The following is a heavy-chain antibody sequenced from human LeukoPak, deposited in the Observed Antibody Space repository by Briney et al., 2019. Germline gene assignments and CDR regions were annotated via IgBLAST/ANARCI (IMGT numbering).Heavy chain of an antibody. V-gene: IGHV1-69*13. CDR2: IIPIFGTA. J-gene: IGHJ4*02. CDR3: ARDRSLAAGNFDY. Sequence: SVKVSCKASGGTFSSYAISWVRQAPGQGLEWMGGIIPIFGTANYAQKLQGRVTITADESTSTAYMELSSLRSEDTAVYYCARDRSLAAGNFDYWGQGTLVTVSS. D-gene: IGHD6-13*01. CDR1: GGTFSSYA.